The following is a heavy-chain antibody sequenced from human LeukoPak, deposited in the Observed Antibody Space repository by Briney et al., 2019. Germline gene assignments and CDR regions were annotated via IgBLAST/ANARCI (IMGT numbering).Heavy chain of an antibody. Sequence: PSETLSLTCAVYGGSFSGYYWSWLRQPPGKGLGWIGEINHSGSTNYNPSLKSRVTISVDTSKNQFSLKLSSVTAADTAVYYCARGPRYCSSTSCSTFGYWGQGTLVTVSS. D-gene: IGHD2-2*01. CDR1: GGSFSGYY. J-gene: IGHJ4*02. CDR2: INHSGST. CDR3: ARGPRYCSSTSCSTFGY. V-gene: IGHV4-34*01.